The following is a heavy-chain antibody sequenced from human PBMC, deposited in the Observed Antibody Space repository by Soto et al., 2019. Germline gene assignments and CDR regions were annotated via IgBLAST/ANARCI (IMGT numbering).Heavy chain of an antibody. CDR2: TYYRSKWYN. CDR3: ARLIGNSWLDS. Sequence: SQTLSLTCVIFGDSVSSNSAAWNGIRQSPSRGLEWLGRTYYRSKWYNDYAMSVKSRININPDTSNNQVSLHLNSVTPDDTAVYYCARLIGNSWLDSWGQGTLVTVST. D-gene: IGHD2-8*01. CDR1: GDSVSSNSAA. V-gene: IGHV6-1*01. J-gene: IGHJ5*01.